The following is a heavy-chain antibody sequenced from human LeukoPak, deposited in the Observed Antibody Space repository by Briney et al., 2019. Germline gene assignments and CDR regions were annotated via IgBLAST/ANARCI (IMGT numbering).Heavy chain of an antibody. D-gene: IGHD3-9*01. CDR2: ISGSGGST. CDR3: ARDAGYFDWLIPVPFDY. CDR1: GFTFSSYG. J-gene: IGHJ4*02. Sequence: QTGGSLRLSCAASGFTFSSYGMSWVRQAPGKGLEWVSAISGSGGSTYYADSVKGRFTISRDNSKNTLYLQMNSLRAEDTAVYYCARDAGYFDWLIPVPFDYWGQGTLVTVSS. V-gene: IGHV3-23*01.